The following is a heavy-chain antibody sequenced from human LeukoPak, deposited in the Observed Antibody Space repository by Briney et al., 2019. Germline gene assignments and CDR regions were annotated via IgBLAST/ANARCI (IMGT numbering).Heavy chain of an antibody. CDR1: GGSISNYW. J-gene: IGHJ4*02. CDR2: VFDSGGT. Sequence: PSETLSLTCIVSGGSISNYWWSWIRQPPGKGLEWIGYVFDSGGTNYNPSLKSRATISVDTSKEQFSLKLSSVTAADTAVYYCARGYSSSWNYFDYWGQGTLVTVSS. CDR3: ARGYSSSWNYFDY. V-gene: IGHV4-59*01. D-gene: IGHD6-13*01.